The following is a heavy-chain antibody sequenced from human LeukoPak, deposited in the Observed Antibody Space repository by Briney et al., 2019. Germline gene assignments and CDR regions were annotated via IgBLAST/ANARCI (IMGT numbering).Heavy chain of an antibody. Sequence: GGSLRLSCAASGFTVSSNYMSWVRQAPGKGLEWVSVIYSGGSTYYADSVKGRFTISRDNSKNTLYLQMNSLRAEDTAVYYCARGYSSGWNPYYYYGMDVWGQGTTVTVSS. CDR3: ARGYSSGWNPYYYYGMDV. J-gene: IGHJ6*02. CDR1: GFTVSSNY. V-gene: IGHV3-66*01. D-gene: IGHD6-19*01. CDR2: IYSGGST.